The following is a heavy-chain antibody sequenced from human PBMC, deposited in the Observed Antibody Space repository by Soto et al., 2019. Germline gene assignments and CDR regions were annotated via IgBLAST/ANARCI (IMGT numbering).Heavy chain of an antibody. V-gene: IGHV1-2*02. D-gene: IGHD6-13*01. CDR3: ARDSAAGAGIGWDY. J-gene: IGHJ4*01. CDR2: INPNNDDT. Sequence: AAVKVSCKASAYIFTDYYIHWVRQAPGQGLEWMGWINPNNDDTRYAQKFRGRVTVTMDTSISTAYMDLTRLTSDDTAVYYCARDSAAGAGIGWDYWGQGTLVTVS. CDR1: AYIFTDYY.